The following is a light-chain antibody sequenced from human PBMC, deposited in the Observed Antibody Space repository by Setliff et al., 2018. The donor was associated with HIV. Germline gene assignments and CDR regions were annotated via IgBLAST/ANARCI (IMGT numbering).Light chain of an antibody. Sequence: QSALTQPASVSGSPGQSITISCTGSSSDVGSPLSSVSWYQQNPGEVPKLLIYEVTRRPSGISDRFSGSKSGNTAALTISSLQAEDEAYYYCSSYTSSKIRLFGSGTKVTVL. V-gene: IGLV2-14*02. CDR3: SSYTSSKIRL. J-gene: IGLJ1*01. CDR2: EVT. CDR1: SSDVGSPLS.